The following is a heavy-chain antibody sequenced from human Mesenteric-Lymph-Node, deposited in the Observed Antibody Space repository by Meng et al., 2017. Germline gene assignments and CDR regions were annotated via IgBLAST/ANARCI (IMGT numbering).Heavy chain of an antibody. V-gene: IGHV3-21*01. J-gene: IGHJ6*02. Sequence: GESLKISCAAPGFTFSSYSMNWVRQAPGKGLEWVSSISSSSSYIYYADSVKGRFTISRDNAKNSLYLQMNSLRAEDTAVYYCARRPGELLPSLYYYYGMDVWGQGTTVTVSS. CDR3: ARRPGELLPSLYYYYGMDV. D-gene: IGHD2-15*01. CDR2: ISSSSSYI. CDR1: GFTFSSYS.